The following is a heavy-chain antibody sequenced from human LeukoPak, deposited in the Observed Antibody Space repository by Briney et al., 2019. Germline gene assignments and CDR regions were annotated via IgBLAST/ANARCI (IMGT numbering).Heavy chain of an antibody. Sequence: SETLSLTCTVSGGSISSYHWSWIRQPPGKGLEWIGYIYYSGSTNYNPSLKSRVTISVDTSKNQFSLKLSSVTAADTAVYYCARVRRDTAMVAPYYFDYWGQGTLVTVSS. CDR1: GGSISSYH. V-gene: IGHV4-59*01. J-gene: IGHJ4*02. CDR2: IYYSGST. CDR3: ARVRRDTAMVAPYYFDY. D-gene: IGHD5-18*01.